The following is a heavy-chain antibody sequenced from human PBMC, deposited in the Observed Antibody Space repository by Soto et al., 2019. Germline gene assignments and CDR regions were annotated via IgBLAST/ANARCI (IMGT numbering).Heavy chain of an antibody. CDR3: ARETYDTTHDY. Sequence: QVQLVESGGGVVQPGRSLRLSCAASGFTFSSYGMHWVRQAPGKGLEWVAVIWYDGSNKYYADSVKGRFTISRDNSKNTLYLQMNSLRAEDTAVYYCARETYDTTHDYWGQGTLVTVSS. D-gene: IGHD3-9*01. CDR2: IWYDGSNK. CDR1: GFTFSSYG. V-gene: IGHV3-33*01. J-gene: IGHJ4*02.